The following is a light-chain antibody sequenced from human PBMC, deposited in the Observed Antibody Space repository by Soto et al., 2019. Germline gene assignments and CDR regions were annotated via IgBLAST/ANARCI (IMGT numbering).Light chain of an antibody. CDR2: DVS. J-gene: IGLJ1*01. CDR3: SSYTRGSFV. CDR1: SSDVGGHNY. V-gene: IGLV2-14*03. Sequence: QSVLTQPASVSGSPGQSITIPCTGTSSDVGGHNYVSWYQQHPGKAPKLILYDVSDRPSGVSSRFSGSRSGNTASLTISGLQAEVEADYHCSSYTRGSFVFGTGTKVTVL.